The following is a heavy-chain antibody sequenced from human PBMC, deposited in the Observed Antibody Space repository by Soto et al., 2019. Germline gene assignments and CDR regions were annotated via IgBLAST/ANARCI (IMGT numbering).Heavy chain of an antibody. CDR3: PRRWGDAFDI. CDR2: IYYSGST. CDR1: GGSISSYY. J-gene: IGHJ3*02. V-gene: IGHV4-59*08. Sequence: QVQLQESGPGLVKPSETLSLTCTVSGGSISSYYWSWIRQPPGKGLEWIGYIYYSGSTNYNPSLKSRVTISVDTSKNQFSLKLSSVTAADTAVYYCPRRWGDAFDIWGQGTIVTVSS. D-gene: IGHD3-16*01.